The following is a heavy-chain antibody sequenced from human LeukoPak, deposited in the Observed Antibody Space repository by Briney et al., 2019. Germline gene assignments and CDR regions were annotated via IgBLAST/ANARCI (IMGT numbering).Heavy chain of an antibody. J-gene: IGHJ4*02. D-gene: IGHD3-22*01. CDR3: ARDWNYYDSSGYYYFDY. CDR1: GYTFTRYG. V-gene: IGHV1-18*01. CDR2: ISAYNGNT. Sequence: ASEKVSCKASGYTFTRYGISWVRQAPGQELEWMGWISAYNGNTNYAQKLQGRVTMTTDTSTSTAYMELRSLRSDDTAVYYCARDWNYYDSSGYYYFDYWGQGTLVTVSS.